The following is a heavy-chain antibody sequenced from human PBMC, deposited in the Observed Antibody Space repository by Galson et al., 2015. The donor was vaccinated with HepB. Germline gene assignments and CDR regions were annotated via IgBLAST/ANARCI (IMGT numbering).Heavy chain of an antibody. CDR3: ARDNRWELLEGWGYYFDY. Sequence: SLRLSCAASGFTFSDYYMSWIRQAPGKGLEWVSYISSSGSTIYYADSVKGRFTISRDNAKNSLYLQMNSLRAEDTAVYYCARDNRWELLEGWGYYFDYWGQGTLVTVSS. CDR2: ISSSGSTI. D-gene: IGHD1-26*01. V-gene: IGHV3-11*01. CDR1: GFTFSDYY. J-gene: IGHJ4*02.